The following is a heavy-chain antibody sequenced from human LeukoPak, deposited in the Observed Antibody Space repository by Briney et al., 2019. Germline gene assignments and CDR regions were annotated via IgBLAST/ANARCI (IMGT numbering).Heavy chain of an antibody. CDR1: GGTFSSYA. V-gene: IGHV1-69*13. J-gene: IGHJ4*02. CDR2: IIPIFGTA. Sequence: SVKVSCKASGGTFSSYAISWVRQAPGQGLEWMGGIIPIFGTANYAQKFQGRVTITADESTSTAYMELSTLRSDDTAVYYCARERPPGDSSNWFLEGYFDIWGQGTLVTVSS. CDR3: ARERPPGDSSNWFLEGYFDI. D-gene: IGHD6-13*01.